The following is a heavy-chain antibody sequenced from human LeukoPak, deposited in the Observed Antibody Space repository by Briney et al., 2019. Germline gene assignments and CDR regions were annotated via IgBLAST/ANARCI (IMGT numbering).Heavy chain of an antibody. J-gene: IGHJ4*02. D-gene: IGHD6-19*01. Sequence: PSETLSRTGTVSGGSISSSSYYWGWIRQPPGKGLEWIGSSYYSGSTNYNPSLKSRVTISVDTSKNQFSLKLSSVTAADTAAYYCARHLLGYSSGWSALVAYYFDYWGQGTLVTVSS. V-gene: IGHV4-39*01. CDR1: GGSISSSSYY. CDR3: ARHLLGYSSGWSALVAYYFDY. CDR2: SYYSGST.